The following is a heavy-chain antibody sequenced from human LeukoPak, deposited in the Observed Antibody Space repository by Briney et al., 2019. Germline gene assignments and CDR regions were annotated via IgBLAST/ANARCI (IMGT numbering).Heavy chain of an antibody. CDR2: IYYSGST. V-gene: IGHV4-59*01. CDR3: ARGGDDFDY. CDR1: GGSISSYY. Sequence: SETLSPTCTVSGGSISSYYWSWIRQPPGKGLEWIGYIYYSGSTNYNPSLKSRVTISVDTSKNQFSLKLSSVTAADTAVYYCARGGDDFDYWGQGTLVTVSS. D-gene: IGHD1-26*01. J-gene: IGHJ4*02.